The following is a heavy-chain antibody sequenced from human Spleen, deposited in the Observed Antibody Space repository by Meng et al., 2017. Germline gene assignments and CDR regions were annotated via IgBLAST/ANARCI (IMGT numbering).Heavy chain of an antibody. CDR3: VHRLYSNYVVRFDP. J-gene: IGHJ5*02. CDR1: GFSFSTSGVG. D-gene: IGHD4-11*01. CDR2: IYWDDDK. Sequence: QITLKESGPTLVKPTQTLTLTCTFSGFSFSTSGVGVGWIRQPPGKALELLALIYWDDDKRYSPSLKSRLTITKDTTKNQVVLTMTIINPVDTATNYCVHRLYSNYVVRFDPWGQGTLVTVSS. V-gene: IGHV2-5*02.